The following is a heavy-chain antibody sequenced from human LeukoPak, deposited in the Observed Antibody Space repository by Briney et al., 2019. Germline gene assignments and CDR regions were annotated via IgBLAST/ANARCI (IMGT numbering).Heavy chain of an antibody. CDR3: ARVRYSDSSVLTRKRSYYFDY. CDR1: GYTFTGYY. D-gene: IGHD3-22*01. CDR2: INPDSGGT. J-gene: IGHJ4*02. Sequence: ASVKVSCKASGYTFTGYYMHWVRQAPGQGLEWMGWINPDSGGTKYAQKFQDRVTMTSDTSISTAYMELSRLRSDDTAVYYCARVRYSDSSVLTRKRSYYFDYWGQGTLVTVSS. V-gene: IGHV1-2*02.